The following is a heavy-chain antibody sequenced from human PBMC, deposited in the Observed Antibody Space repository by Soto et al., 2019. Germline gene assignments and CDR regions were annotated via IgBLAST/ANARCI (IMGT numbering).Heavy chain of an antibody. D-gene: IGHD6-13*01. Sequence: SETLSLTCTVSGGSVSSASCFWSWIRQPPGKGLEWIGYIYYSGTTNYNPTLKSRVIISVDTSKNHFSLKPTSVTAADTAVYYCARVTIADDAFDIWGQGTMVTVSS. CDR3: ARVTIADDAFDI. CDR2: IYYSGTT. V-gene: IGHV4-61*03. CDR1: GGSVSSASCF. J-gene: IGHJ3*02.